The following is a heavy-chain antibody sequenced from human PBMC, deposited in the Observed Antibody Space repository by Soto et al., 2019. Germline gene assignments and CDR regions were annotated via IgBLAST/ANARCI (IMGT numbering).Heavy chain of an antibody. J-gene: IGHJ4*02. D-gene: IGHD3-22*01. CDR1: GGSFSTFT. V-gene: IGHV1-69*02. Sequence: QVQLVQSGAEVKKPGSSVKVSCKASGGSFSTFTISWVRQAPGQGLEWIGRIIPILGIPNYAQNFQDRVTMPADKVTSTAYMELSSLRAEDTAVYYCARYDDSSGYSTGDYWGQGTPVTVSS. CDR2: IIPILGIP. CDR3: ARYDDSSGYSTGDY.